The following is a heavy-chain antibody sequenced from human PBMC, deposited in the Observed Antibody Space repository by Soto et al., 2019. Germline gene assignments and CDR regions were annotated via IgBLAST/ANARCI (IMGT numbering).Heavy chain of an antibody. V-gene: IGHV3-15*01. CDR1: GFPFSNAW. CDR2: IKSKTDGGTT. J-gene: IGHJ4*02. CDR3: TTDQLFLEWLFLTTPNMEIDY. D-gene: IGHD3-3*01. Sequence: GGSLRLSCAAPGFPFSNAWMSWVRQAPGKGLEWVGRIKSKTDGGTTDYAAPVKGRFTISRDDSKNTLYLQMNSLKTEDTAVYYCTTDQLFLEWLFLTTPNMEIDYWGQGTLVTVSS.